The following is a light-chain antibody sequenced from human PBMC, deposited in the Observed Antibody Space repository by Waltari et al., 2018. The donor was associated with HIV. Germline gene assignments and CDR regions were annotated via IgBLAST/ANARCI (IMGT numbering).Light chain of an antibody. Sequence: SVLTQPPSASGPPGQRVTISCSGGSGLAFVYWYQVLPGTAPKLLIQRSYQRASGVPDRFSGSKSGTSASLAISGLRSEDEADYYCAVWDDNLNVVFGGGTKLTVL. CDR1: SGLAF. CDR3: AVWDDNLNVV. J-gene: IGLJ2*01. CDR2: RSY. V-gene: IGLV1-47*01.